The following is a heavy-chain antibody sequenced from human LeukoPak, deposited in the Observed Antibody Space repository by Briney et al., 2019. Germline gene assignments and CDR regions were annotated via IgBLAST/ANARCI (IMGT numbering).Heavy chain of an antibody. Sequence: PSETLSLTCTVSGGAISNTSYYWGWIRQPPGNGLEWIGSASYSGSTYYNPSLRSRVTISVDTSENQFSLKLNSVTAADTAIYYCTRGSRYCSSGSCYGWFDPWGQGTLVTVSS. CDR2: ASYSGST. D-gene: IGHD2-15*01. J-gene: IGHJ5*02. V-gene: IGHV4-39*07. CDR3: TRGSRYCSSGSCYGWFDP. CDR1: GGAISNTSYY.